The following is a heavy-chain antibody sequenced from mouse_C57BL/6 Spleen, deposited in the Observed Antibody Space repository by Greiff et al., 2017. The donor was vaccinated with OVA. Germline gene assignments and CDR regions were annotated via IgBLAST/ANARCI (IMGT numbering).Heavy chain of an antibody. J-gene: IGHJ3*01. V-gene: IGHV1-15*01. Sequence: VQLQQSGAELVRPGASVTLSCKASGYTFTDYEMHWVKQTPVHGLEWIGAIVPETGGTAYNQKFKGKAILTADKSSSTAYMELRSLTSEDSAVCYCTREQGYYGSGGFAYWGQGTLVTVSA. CDR3: TREQGYYGSGGFAY. CDR1: GYTFTDYE. CDR2: IVPETGGT. D-gene: IGHD1-1*01.